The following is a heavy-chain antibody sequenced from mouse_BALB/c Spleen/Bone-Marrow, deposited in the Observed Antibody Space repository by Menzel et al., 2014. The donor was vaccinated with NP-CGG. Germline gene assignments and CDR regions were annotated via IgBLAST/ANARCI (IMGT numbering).Heavy chain of an antibody. CDR3: ARDVGYGNYFVY. V-gene: IGHV7-1*02. Sequence: EVQRVESGGGLVQPGDSLRLSCATSGFTFSDFYMDWVRQPPGKRLEWIAASRNKAKHYTTEYSASVKGRFIVSRDTSQSILYLQMNALRAEDTAIYFCARDVGYGNYFVYWGQGTLVTVSA. D-gene: IGHD2-10*02. CDR2: SRNKAKHYTT. CDR1: GFTFSDFY. J-gene: IGHJ3*01.